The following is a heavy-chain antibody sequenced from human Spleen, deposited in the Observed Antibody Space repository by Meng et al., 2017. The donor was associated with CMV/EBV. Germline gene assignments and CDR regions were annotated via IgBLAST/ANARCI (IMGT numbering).Heavy chain of an antibody. D-gene: IGHD6-13*01. J-gene: IGHJ4*02. CDR2: INPNGGST. Sequence: KASGYTFNNYYIHWVRQAPGQGLEWMEIINPNGGSTSYAQKFQGRVTMTRDTSTNTVYMELSSLRSEDTAVYYCARAASAISASAPDYWGQGTLVTVSS. V-gene: IGHV1-46*02. CDR1: GYTFNNYY. CDR3: ARAASAISASAPDY.